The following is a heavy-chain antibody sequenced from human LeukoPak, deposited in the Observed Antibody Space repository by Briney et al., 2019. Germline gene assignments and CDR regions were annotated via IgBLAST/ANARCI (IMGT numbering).Heavy chain of an antibody. Sequence: GRSLRLSCAASGFSFNGYGMHWVRQAPGRGLEWVAVIWYDGGRKYYADSVKGRFTISRDNSKSTLYLQVDSLRAEDTALYYCARDSGMATPSGYYYYGMDVWGQGTTVTVSS. V-gene: IGHV3-33*01. CDR3: ARDSGMATPSGYYYYGMDV. CDR1: GFSFNGYG. J-gene: IGHJ6*02. CDR2: IWYDGGRK. D-gene: IGHD5-24*01.